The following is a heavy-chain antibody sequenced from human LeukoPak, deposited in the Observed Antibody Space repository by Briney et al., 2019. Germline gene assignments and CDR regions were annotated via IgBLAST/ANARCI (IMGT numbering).Heavy chain of an antibody. CDR1: GFTVSSNY. D-gene: IGHD4-17*01. CDR2: IYSGGST. J-gene: IGHJ4*02. CDR3: ARDRPYGDVGDFDY. Sequence: PGGSLRLSCAASGFTVSSNYMSWVRQAPGKGLEWVSVIYSGGSTYYADSVKGRFTISRDNSKNTLYLQMNSLRAEDTAIYYCARDRPYGDVGDFDYWGQGTLVTVSS. V-gene: IGHV3-53*01.